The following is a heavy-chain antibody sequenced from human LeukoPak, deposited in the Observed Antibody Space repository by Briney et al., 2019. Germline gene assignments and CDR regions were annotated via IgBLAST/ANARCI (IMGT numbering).Heavy chain of an antibody. Sequence: GGSLRLSCAASGFTFSSYGMNWVRQAPGKGLEWVAVKWFDGSNEYYADSVKGRFTISRDNSKNTLYLQMNSLRAEDTAVYYCARDRYYDSMDYWGQGTLVTVSS. CDR1: GFTFSSYG. J-gene: IGHJ4*02. CDR2: KWFDGSNE. D-gene: IGHD3-22*01. V-gene: IGHV3-33*01. CDR3: ARDRYYDSMDY.